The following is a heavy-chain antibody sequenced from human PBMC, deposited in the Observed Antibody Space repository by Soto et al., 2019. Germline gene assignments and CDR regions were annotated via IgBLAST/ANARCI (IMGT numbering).Heavy chain of an antibody. CDR3: ARDWTYAVDY. J-gene: IGHJ4*02. CDR1: GYTFTNYY. Sequence: ASVKVSCKASGYTFTNYYLHWVRQAPGQGLEWVGMINPSARSASYAQKLRGRLTLDRDTSTTTVYMELSRLTFDDTAVYYCARDWTYAVDYWGQGTLVTVSS. CDR2: INPSARSA. D-gene: IGHD1-7*01. V-gene: IGHV1-46*03.